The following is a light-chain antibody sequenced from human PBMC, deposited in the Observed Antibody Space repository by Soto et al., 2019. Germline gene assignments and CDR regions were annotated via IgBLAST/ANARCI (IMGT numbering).Light chain of an antibody. V-gene: IGKV3-15*01. CDR1: QSVSSN. J-gene: IGKJ1*01. Sequence: EIVMTQSPATLSVSPGERATLSCRASQSVSSNLAWYQQKPGQAPRLLIYGASTRAPDIPARFSGSGSGTEFTVTISSLQSEDFAVYFCQKYYNWPRTFGQGTKV. CDR2: GAS. CDR3: QKYYNWPRT.